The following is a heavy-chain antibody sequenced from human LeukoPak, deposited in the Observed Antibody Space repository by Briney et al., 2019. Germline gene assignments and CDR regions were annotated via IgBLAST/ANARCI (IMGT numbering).Heavy chain of an antibody. CDR1: GFTFSDYY. D-gene: IGHD1-26*01. Sequence: GGSLRLSCAASGFTFSDYYMSWIRQAPGKGLEWVSYISSSGSTIYYADSVKGRFTVSRDNAKNSLYLQVNSLRAEDTAVYYCARDLGSGSYSFALDYWGQGTLVTVSS. V-gene: IGHV3-11*01. J-gene: IGHJ4*02. CDR3: ARDLGSGSYSFALDY. CDR2: ISSSGSTI.